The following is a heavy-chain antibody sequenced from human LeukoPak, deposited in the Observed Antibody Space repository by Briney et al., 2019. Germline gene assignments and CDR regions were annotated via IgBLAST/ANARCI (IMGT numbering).Heavy chain of an antibody. CDR2: INHSGST. J-gene: IGHJ4*02. CDR1: GGSFSGYY. CDR3: ARGRIEVATCDY. V-gene: IGHV4-34*01. D-gene: IGHD6-19*01. Sequence: SETLSLTCAVYGGSFSGYYWSWIRQPPGKGLEWIGEINHSGSTNYNPSLKSRVTISVDTSKNRFSLKLSSVTAADTAVYYCARGRIEVATCDYWGQGTLVTVSS.